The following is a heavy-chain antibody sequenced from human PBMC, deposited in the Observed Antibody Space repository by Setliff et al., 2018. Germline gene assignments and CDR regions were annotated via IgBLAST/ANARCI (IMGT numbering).Heavy chain of an antibody. CDR3: ARVSLPAAIVRFDA. J-gene: IGHJ4*02. Sequence: ASVKVSCKTSGYNFRNYGISWVRQVPGQGREWMGWISGYKSNPNYLQKMQGRLTMTTDTSTSTAYMELRRLRSDDTAIYYCARVSLPAAIVRFDAWGQGTLVTVSS. V-gene: IGHV1-18*04. CDR1: GYNFRNYG. D-gene: IGHD2-2*01. CDR2: ISGYKSNP.